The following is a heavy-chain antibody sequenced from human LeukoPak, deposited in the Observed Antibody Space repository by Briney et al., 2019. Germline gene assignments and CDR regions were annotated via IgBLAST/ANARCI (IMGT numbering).Heavy chain of an antibody. Sequence: GGSLRLSCSASGFTFSSYAMTRVRQAPGKGLEWLSAISGSGSSTYYADSVKGRFTISRDNSKNTLFLQMNSLRAEHTAVYYCAKVEDYYGSGRRFDSWGQGTLVTVSS. V-gene: IGHV3-23*01. J-gene: IGHJ4*02. D-gene: IGHD3-10*01. CDR2: ISGSGSST. CDR1: GFTFSSYA. CDR3: AKVEDYYGSGRRFDS.